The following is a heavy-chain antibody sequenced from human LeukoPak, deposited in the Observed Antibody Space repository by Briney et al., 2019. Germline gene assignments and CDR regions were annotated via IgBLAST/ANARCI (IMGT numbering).Heavy chain of an antibody. D-gene: IGHD6-13*01. CDR3: TRKGAAAFFDY. V-gene: IGHV3-15*01. J-gene: IGHJ4*02. Sequence: GGSLRLSCAASGVSFNNAWMSWVRQAPGKGLEWVGRIKSKTDGGTTDYAAPVKGRFTISRDDSKNTVYLQMNSLKTEDIAVYYCTRKGAAAFFDYWGQGTLVTVSS. CDR2: IKSKTDGGTT. CDR1: GVSFNNAW.